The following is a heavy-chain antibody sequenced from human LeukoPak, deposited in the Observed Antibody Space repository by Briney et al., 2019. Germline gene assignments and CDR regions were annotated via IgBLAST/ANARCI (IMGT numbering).Heavy chain of an antibody. CDR3: TKDLRYYYADNHSEMDEHDY. J-gene: IGHJ4*02. CDR1: GCSFSSYA. D-gene: IGHD4-23*01. Sequence: GGSLRLSCAASGCSFSSYAMSWVRQAPGKGLEWVANIKQDGSGKYYVDSVKGRFTTSRDNAKNSLYLQMNNLRAGDTALYYCTKDLRYYYADNHSEMDEHDYWGQGTLVTVSS. CDR2: IKQDGSGK. V-gene: IGHV3-7*01.